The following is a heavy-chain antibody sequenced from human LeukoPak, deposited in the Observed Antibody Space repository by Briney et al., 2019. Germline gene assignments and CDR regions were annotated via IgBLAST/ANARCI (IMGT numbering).Heavy chain of an antibody. CDR3: ARGTTAAAGIFDC. V-gene: IGHV4-4*07. CDR2: IYSSGST. Sequence: SETLSLTCSLSGGSISSYYWSWVRQPAGKGLEWIGRIYSSGSTSYNPSLNSRVTMSVDTSNNQFSLRLTSVTAADAAVYYCARGTTAAAGIFDCWGQGTLVTVSS. CDR1: GGSISSYY. D-gene: IGHD6-13*01. J-gene: IGHJ4*02.